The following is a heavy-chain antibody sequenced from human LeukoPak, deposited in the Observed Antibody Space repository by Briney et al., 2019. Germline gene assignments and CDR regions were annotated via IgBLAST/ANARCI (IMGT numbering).Heavy chain of an antibody. V-gene: IGHV4-39*01. Sequence: SETLSLTCTVSGGSISSSSYYWGWIRQPPGKGLEWIGSIYYSGSTYYNPSLKSRVTTSVDTSKNQFSLKLSSVTAADTAVYYCARHEAVRGVIRYYYYMDVWGKGTTVTVSS. CDR2: IYYSGST. CDR1: GGSISSSSYY. J-gene: IGHJ6*03. CDR3: ARHEAVRGVIRYYYYMDV. D-gene: IGHD3-10*01.